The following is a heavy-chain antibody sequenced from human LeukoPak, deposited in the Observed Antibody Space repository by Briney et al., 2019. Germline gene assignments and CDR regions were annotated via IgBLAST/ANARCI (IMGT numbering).Heavy chain of an antibody. CDR3: ANPGDCDSF. D-gene: IGHD3-22*01. V-gene: IGHV3-9*01. CDR1: GFSFQDYA. J-gene: IGHJ4*02. Sequence: PGGSLRLSCAASGFSFQDYAMYWVRQAPGKGLEWVSGISWDSTSIAYADSVKGRFIISRDNAKNSLYLQMNSLTTEDTAFYYCANPGDCDSFWGQGTLVTVSS. CDR2: ISWDSTSI.